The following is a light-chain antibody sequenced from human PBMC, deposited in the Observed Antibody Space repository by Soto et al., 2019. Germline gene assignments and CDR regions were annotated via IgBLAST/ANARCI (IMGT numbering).Light chain of an antibody. CDR1: QGIGTL. CDR3: QHFKSFPIT. J-gene: IGKJ5*01. CDR2: EAS. V-gene: IGKV1-13*02. Sequence: AIQLTQSPSSLSASVGDRVTLTCRASQGIGTLLAWYQQKPGKAPKVLIYEASLLQSGVPSRFRGSGSGTDFTLTISSLKPEDFETYYCQHFKSFPITFGQGTRLEIK.